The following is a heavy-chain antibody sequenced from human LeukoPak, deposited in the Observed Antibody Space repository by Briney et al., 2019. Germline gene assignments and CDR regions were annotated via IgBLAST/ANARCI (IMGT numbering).Heavy chain of an antibody. D-gene: IGHD3-22*01. CDR2: IYPGDSDT. J-gene: IGHJ4*02. Sequence: GESLKISCEGSGYSFTSYWIGWVRQMPGKGLEWMGIIYPGDSDTRYSPSFQGQVTISADKSISTAYLQWSSLKASDTAMYYCARRLGYYDSSGYSDYWGQGTLVTVSS. CDR3: ARRLGYYDSSGYSDY. CDR1: GYSFTSYW. V-gene: IGHV5-51*01.